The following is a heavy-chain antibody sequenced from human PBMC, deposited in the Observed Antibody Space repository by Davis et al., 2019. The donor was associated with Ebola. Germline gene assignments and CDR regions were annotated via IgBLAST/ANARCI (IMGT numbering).Heavy chain of an antibody. CDR1: GFTFSSYA. V-gene: IGHV3-23*01. J-gene: IGHJ3*02. Sequence: GESLKISCAASGFTFSSYAMSWVRQAPGKGLEWVSAISGSGGSTYYADSVKGRFTISRDNSKNTLYLQMNSLRAEDTAIYYCAKDKNYDFWSGYPHDAFDIWGQGTMATVSP. D-gene: IGHD3-3*01. CDR2: ISGSGGST. CDR3: AKDKNYDFWSGYPHDAFDI.